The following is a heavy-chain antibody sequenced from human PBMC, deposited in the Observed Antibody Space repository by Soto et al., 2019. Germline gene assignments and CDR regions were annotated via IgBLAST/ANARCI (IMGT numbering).Heavy chain of an antibody. CDR2: IWYDGSNK. D-gene: IGHD4-17*01. V-gene: IGHV3-33*01. Sequence: QVQLVESGGGVVQPGRSLRLSCAASGFTFSSYGMHWVRQAPGKGLEWVAVIWYDGSNKYYADSVKGRFTISRDNSKNTLYLQMNSLRAEDTAVYYCAREGATLDDYGDLHWFDPWGQGTLVTVSS. J-gene: IGHJ5*02. CDR1: GFTFSSYG. CDR3: AREGATLDDYGDLHWFDP.